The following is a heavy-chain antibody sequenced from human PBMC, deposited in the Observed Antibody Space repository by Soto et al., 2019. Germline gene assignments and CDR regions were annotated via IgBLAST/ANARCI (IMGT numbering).Heavy chain of an antibody. CDR3: ARLSYTIFGVVPLVGWFDP. CDR1: GYSFTSYW. D-gene: IGHD3-3*01. V-gene: IGHV5-51*01. J-gene: IGHJ5*02. Sequence: SLKISCKGSGYSFTSYWIGWVRQMPGKGLDWMGIIYPGDSDTRYSPSFQGQVTISADKSISTAYLQWSSLKASDTAMYYCARLSYTIFGVVPLVGWFDPWGQGTLVTVSS. CDR2: IYPGDSDT.